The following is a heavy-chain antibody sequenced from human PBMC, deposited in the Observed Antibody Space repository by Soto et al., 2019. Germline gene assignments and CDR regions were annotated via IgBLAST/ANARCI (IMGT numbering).Heavy chain of an antibody. V-gene: IGHV1-18*01. CDR2: ISAYNGNT. Sequence: SWVRQAPGQGLEWMGWISAYNGNTNYAQKLQGRVTMTTDTSTSTAYMELRSLRSDDTAVYYCARVVRGYWYFDLWGRGTLVTVSS. CDR3: ARVVRGYWYFDL. D-gene: IGHD3-10*01. J-gene: IGHJ2*01.